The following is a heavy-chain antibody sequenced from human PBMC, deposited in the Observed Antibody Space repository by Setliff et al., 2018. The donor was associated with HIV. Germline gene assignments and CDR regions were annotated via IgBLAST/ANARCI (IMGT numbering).Heavy chain of an antibody. CDR3: ATLDYYGSATYNLALHY. V-gene: IGHV1-69-2*01. J-gene: IGHJ4*02. Sequence: GASAKVSCKASGYTFTDYYMHWVQQAPAKGLEWMGRVDPKNGDTIYAEKLRGRVTITADTSTDTAYMELGSLRSEDTAIYYCATLDYYGSATYNLALHYWGQGTLVTVSS. CDR1: GYTFTDYY. CDR2: VDPKNGDT. D-gene: IGHD3-10*01.